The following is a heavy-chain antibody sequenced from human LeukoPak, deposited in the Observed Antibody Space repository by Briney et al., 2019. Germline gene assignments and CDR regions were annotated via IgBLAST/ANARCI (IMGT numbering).Heavy chain of an antibody. CDR2: IYTSGST. J-gene: IGHJ4*02. D-gene: IGHD1-26*01. Sequence: SQTLSLTCTVSGGALSSGSYYWSWIRQPAGKGLEWIGRIYTSGSTNYNPSLKSRVTISVDTSKNQFSLKLSSVTAADTAVYYCARAVGATDFDYWGQGTLVTVSS. CDR1: GGALSSGSYY. V-gene: IGHV4-61*02. CDR3: ARAVGATDFDY.